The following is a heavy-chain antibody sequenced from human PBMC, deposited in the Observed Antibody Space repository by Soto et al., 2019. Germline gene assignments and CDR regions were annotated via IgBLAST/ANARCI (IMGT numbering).Heavy chain of an antibody. Sequence: AGSLRLSCAASGFTFTRYSMNWVRQAPGKGLEWVSSISSTTNYIYYGDSMKGRFTISRCNAKNSLYLEMNSLRAEDTAVYYCARESEDLTSNFDYWGQVTLVNVS. CDR1: GFTFTRYS. V-gene: IGHV3-21*06. J-gene: IGHJ4*02. CDR2: ISSTTNYI. CDR3: ARESEDLTSNFDY.